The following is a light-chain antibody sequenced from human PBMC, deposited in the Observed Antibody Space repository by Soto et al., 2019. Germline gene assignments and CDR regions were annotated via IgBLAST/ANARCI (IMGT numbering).Light chain of an antibody. Sequence: QSVLTQPPSASGSPGQSVTISCTGTKNDIGVYDFVSWYQHHPGKAPRLIIYEVVQRPSGVPDRFSGSKSGTSASLAITGLQAEDEADYYCRSYDISLNTYIFGTGTKVTVL. CDR3: RSYDISLNTYI. V-gene: IGLV2-8*01. CDR2: EVV. CDR1: KNDIGVYDF. J-gene: IGLJ1*01.